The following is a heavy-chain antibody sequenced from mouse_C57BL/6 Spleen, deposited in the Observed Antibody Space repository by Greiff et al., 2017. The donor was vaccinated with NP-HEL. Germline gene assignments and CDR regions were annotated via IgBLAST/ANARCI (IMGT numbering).Heavy chain of an antibody. Sequence: QVQLQQPGAELVRPGSSVKLSCKASGYTFTSYWMDWVKQRPGQGLEWIGNIYPSDSETHYNQKFKDKATLTVDKSSSTAYMQLSSLTSEDSAVYYGARGSGLRQGGVDYWGQGTSVTVSS. CDR2: IYPSDSET. J-gene: IGHJ4*01. CDR3: ARGSGLRQGGVDY. CDR1: GYTFTSYW. D-gene: IGHD2-2*01. V-gene: IGHV1-61*01.